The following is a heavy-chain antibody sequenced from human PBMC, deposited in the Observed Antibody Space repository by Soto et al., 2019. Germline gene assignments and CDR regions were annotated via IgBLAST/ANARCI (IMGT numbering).Heavy chain of an antibody. CDR1: GFTFSSYS. J-gene: IGHJ4*02. V-gene: IGHV3-48*02. Sequence: PGGSLRLSCAASGFTFSSYSMNWVRQAPGKGLEWVSYISSSSRTIYYADSVKGRFTISRDNAKNSLYLQMNSPRDEDTAVYYCAREGVFWSGYPFDYWGQGTLVTVSS. D-gene: IGHD3-3*01. CDR3: AREGVFWSGYPFDY. CDR2: ISSSSRTI.